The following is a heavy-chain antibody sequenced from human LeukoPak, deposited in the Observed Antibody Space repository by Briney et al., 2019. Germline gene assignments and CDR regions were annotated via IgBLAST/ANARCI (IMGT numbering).Heavy chain of an antibody. J-gene: IGHJ4*02. D-gene: IGHD2-21*01. V-gene: IGHV3-30*02. CDR3: AKDLRPYCGGDCYPSLG. CDR2: IRYDGSNK. CDR1: GFTFSSYG. Sequence: GGSLRLSCAASGFTFSSYGMHWVRQAPGKGLEWVAFIRYDGSNKYYADSVKGRFTISRDNSKNTLYLQMNSLRAEDTAVYYCAKDLRPYCGGDCYPSLGWGQGTLVTVSS.